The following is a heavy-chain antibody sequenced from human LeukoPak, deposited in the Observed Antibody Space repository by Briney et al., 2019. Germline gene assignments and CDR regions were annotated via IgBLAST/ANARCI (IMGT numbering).Heavy chain of an antibody. CDR1: GDSLSRYY. D-gene: IGHD2-21*02. Sequence: SDTLSLTCTVSGDSLSRYYWCWIRQPPGEGLEWIGSIYYSGRTKYNPSLKSRVTISVDTSKNQFSLKLNSVTAADTAVYYCARGGAGNRGGDCYLNWFDPWGEGTRVTVSS. CDR3: ARGGAGNRGGDCYLNWFDP. J-gene: IGHJ5*02. V-gene: IGHV4-59*07. CDR2: IYYSGRT.